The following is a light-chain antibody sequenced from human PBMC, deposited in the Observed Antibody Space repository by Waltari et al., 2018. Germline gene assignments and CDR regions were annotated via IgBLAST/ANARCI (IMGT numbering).Light chain of an antibody. Sequence: EIVMTQSPATLSVSPGEGATLSCRAGQSVSSNLAWYQQKPGQAPRPPIYGASTRATGIPARFSGSGSGTEFTLTISSLQSEDFAFYYCQQYNNWPPARTFGPGTRVDVK. CDR2: GAS. CDR1: QSVSSN. CDR3: QQYNNWPPART. J-gene: IGKJ1*01. V-gene: IGKV3-15*01.